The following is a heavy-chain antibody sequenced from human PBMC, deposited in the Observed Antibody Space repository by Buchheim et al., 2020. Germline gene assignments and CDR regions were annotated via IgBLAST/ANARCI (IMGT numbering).Heavy chain of an antibody. CDR3: ARGGRDGDAFDY. D-gene: IGHD4-17*01. Sequence: QVQLQESGPGLVKASETLSLTCTVSGGSMTSYYWNWIRQPPGNGLEWIGLIYDTGSTTYSPSLKSRVSISVATSKNQFSLKLSSVTAADTAVYYCARGGRDGDAFDYWGQGTL. CDR2: IYDTGST. V-gene: IGHV4-59*01. CDR1: GGSMTSYY. J-gene: IGHJ4*02.